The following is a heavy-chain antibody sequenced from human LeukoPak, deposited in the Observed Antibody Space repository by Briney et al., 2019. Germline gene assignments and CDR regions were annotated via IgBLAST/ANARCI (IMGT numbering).Heavy chain of an antibody. V-gene: IGHV3-74*01. CDR2: INSDGSST. D-gene: IGHD6-19*01. CDR1: GFTFSTYW. Sequence: GGSLRLSCAASGFTFSTYWMHWVRQAPGKGLVWVSRINSDGSSTDYAVSVKGRFTISRNNAKNTLYLQMNSLRAEDTAVYFCARYSSGWQPHGADYWGQGTLVTVSS. J-gene: IGHJ4*02. CDR3: ARYSSGWQPHGADY.